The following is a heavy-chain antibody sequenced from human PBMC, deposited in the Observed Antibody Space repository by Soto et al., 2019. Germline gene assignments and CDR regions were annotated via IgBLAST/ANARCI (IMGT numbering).Heavy chain of an antibody. V-gene: IGHV1-2*04. CDR3: AREYYVILTGYYRGGSNYFDY. CDR1: GYTSNGYY. D-gene: IGHD3-9*01. CDR2: INPSSGGT. J-gene: IGHJ4*02. Sequence: GASGKVSCKGSGYTSNGYYMHPVRQAPGKGLEGMGWINPSSGGTNYAQKFQGWVTMTRDTSISTAYMELSRLRSDDTAVYYCAREYYVILTGYYRGGSNYFDYWGQGTLVTVSS.